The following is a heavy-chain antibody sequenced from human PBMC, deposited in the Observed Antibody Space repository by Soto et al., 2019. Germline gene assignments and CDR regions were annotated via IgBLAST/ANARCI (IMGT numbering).Heavy chain of an antibody. CDR3: ARTSSGNDY. D-gene: IGHD3-22*01. V-gene: IGHV4-59*01. J-gene: IGHJ4*02. Sequence: SETLSLTCTVSGGSISSYYWSWIRQPPGKGLEWIGYIYYSGSTNYNPSLKSRVTISVDTSKNQFSLKLSSVTAADTAVYYCARTSSGNDYWGQGTLVTVSS. CDR1: GGSISSYY. CDR2: IYYSGST.